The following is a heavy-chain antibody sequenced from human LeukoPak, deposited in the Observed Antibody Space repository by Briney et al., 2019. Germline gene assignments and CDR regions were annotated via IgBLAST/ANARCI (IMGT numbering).Heavy chain of an antibody. V-gene: IGHV1-8*01. Sequence: ASVKVSCKASGYIFISYDINWVRQASGQGVEWMGWLNPNSGNTGYAQKFQGTVTMTRDTSISTAYMELSSLRSEDTAVYYCARMSYYDSSGDNWFDPWGQGTLVTVSS. CDR2: LNPNSGNT. CDR1: GYIFISYD. D-gene: IGHD3-22*01. CDR3: ARMSYYDSSGDNWFDP. J-gene: IGHJ5*02.